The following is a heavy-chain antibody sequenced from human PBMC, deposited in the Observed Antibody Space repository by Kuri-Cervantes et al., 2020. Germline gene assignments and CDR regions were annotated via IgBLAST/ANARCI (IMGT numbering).Heavy chain of an antibody. Sequence: GESLKISCAASGFTFSSYGMHWVRQAPGKGLEWVAVISYDGSNKYYADSVKGRFTISRDNSKNTLYLQMNSLRAEETAVYYCAKSSRSYNWGFFDFWGQGTLVTVSS. CDR1: GFTFSSYG. J-gene: IGHJ4*02. CDR3: AKSSRSYNWGFFDF. V-gene: IGHV3-30*18. CDR2: ISYDGSNK. D-gene: IGHD1-26*01.